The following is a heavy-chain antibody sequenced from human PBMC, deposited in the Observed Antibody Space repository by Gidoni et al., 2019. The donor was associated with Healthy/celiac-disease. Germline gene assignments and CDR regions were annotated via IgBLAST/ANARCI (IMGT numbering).Heavy chain of an antibody. V-gene: IGHV1-69*02. J-gene: IGHJ4*02. D-gene: IGHD5-12*01. Sequence: QVQLVQSGAEVKKPGSSVKVSCKASGGTFSSYTISWVRQAPGQGLEWMGRIIPIRGIANYAQKFQGRVTITADKSTSTAYMELSSLRSEDTAVYYCARAMGWVATGFGTFWYWGQGTLVTVSS. CDR2: IIPIRGIA. CDR3: ARAMGWVATGFGTFWY. CDR1: GGTFSSYT.